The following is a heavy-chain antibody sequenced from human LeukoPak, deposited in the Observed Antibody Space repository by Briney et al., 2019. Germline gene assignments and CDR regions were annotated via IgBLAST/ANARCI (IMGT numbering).Heavy chain of an antibody. CDR2: ISYDGSNK. CDR3: AKDHIVATIENDY. J-gene: IGHJ4*02. Sequence: GRSLRLSCAASGFTFSSYAMHWVRQAPGKGLEWVAVISYDGSNKYYADSVKGRFTISRDNSKNTLYLQMNSLRAEDTAVYYCAKDHIVATIENDYWGQGTLVTVSS. V-gene: IGHV3-30-3*01. D-gene: IGHD5-12*01. CDR1: GFTFSSYA.